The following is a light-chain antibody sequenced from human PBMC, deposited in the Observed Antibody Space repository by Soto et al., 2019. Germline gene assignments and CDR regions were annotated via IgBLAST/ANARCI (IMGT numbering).Light chain of an antibody. CDR1: SSDVGGYNY. Sequence: QSVLTQPPSASGSPGQSVTISCTGTSSDVGGYNYVSWYQQHPGKAPKLMIYEVSKRPSGVPDRFSGSKSGNTASLTVSGLQAEDEADYYCSSYAGSNNFVFVTG. CDR3: SSYAGSNNFV. J-gene: IGLJ1*01. V-gene: IGLV2-8*01. CDR2: EVS.